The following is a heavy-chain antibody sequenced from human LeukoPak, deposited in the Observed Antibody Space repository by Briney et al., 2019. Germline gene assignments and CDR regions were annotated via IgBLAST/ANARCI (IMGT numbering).Heavy chain of an antibody. J-gene: IGHJ4*02. CDR2: IYYSGST. CDR1: GGSVSSSSYY. V-gene: IGHV4-39*02. D-gene: IGHD4-23*01. CDR3: ARDLYGGTSATFDY. Sequence: SETLSLTCTVSGGSVSSSSYYWGWIRQPPGKGLEWIGSIYYSGSTYHNPSLKSRVTISVDTSKNQFSLKVSSVTAADTAVYYCARDLYGGTSATFDYWGQGTLVTVSS.